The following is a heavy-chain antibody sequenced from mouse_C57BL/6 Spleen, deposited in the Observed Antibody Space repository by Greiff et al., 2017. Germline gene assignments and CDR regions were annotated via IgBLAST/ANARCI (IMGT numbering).Heavy chain of an antibody. CDR3: ASYEYYAMDY. CDR1: GYTFTSYW. D-gene: IGHD2-3*01. CDR2: IHPNSGST. V-gene: IGHV1-64*01. Sequence: QVQLQQPGAELVKPGASVKLSCKASGYTFTSYWMHWVKQRPGQGLEWIGMIHPNSGSTNYNAKFKSKATLTVDKSSSTAYMQLSSLTSEDSAVYYCASYEYYAMDYWGQGTSVTVSS. J-gene: IGHJ4*01.